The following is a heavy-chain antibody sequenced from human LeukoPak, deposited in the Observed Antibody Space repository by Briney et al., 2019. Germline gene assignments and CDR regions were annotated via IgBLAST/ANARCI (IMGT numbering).Heavy chain of an antibody. V-gene: IGHV3-21*04. Sequence: GGSLRLSCAASAFSLSAYNMNWVRQAPGKGLEWVSSISYTGTYIYYADSVKGRFTISRDNAQNSLYLQMNSLRAEDTAIYHCVRDRGTYRPIDYWGQGTLVTVSS. CDR1: AFSLSAYN. CDR2: ISYTGTYI. CDR3: VRDRGTYRPIDY. J-gene: IGHJ4*02. D-gene: IGHD1-26*01.